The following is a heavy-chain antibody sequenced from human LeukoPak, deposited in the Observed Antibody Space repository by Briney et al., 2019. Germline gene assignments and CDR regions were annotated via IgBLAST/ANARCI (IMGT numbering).Heavy chain of an antibody. CDR1: GFTFTTYW. CDR2: IKQDGSEK. Sequence: GGSLRLSCAASGFTFTTYWMSWVRQAPGKGLEWVANIKQDGSEKYYVDSVKGRFTISRDNAKNSLYLQMNSLRAEDMAVYYCARTRWELLIDYWGQGTLVTVSS. J-gene: IGHJ4*02. CDR3: ARTRWELLIDY. V-gene: IGHV3-7*01. D-gene: IGHD1-26*01.